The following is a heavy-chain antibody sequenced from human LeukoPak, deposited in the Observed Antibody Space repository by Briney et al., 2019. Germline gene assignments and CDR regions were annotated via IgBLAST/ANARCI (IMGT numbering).Heavy chain of an antibody. V-gene: IGHV4-59*01. CDR1: GGSISSYY. D-gene: IGHD6-13*01. Sequence: SETLSLTCTVSGGSISSYYWSWIRQPPGKGLEWIGYIYYSGSTNYNPSLKSRVTILVDTSKNQFSLKLSSVTAADAAVYYCARADSSSWYEDYYYYYMDVWGKGTTVTVSS. J-gene: IGHJ6*03. CDR3: ARADSSSWYEDYYYYYMDV. CDR2: IYYSGST.